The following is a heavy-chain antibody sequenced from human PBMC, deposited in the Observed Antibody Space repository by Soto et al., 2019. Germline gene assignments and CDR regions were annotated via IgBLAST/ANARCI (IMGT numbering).Heavy chain of an antibody. CDR3: ARDYDFWSGAALKHQTRWFGP. D-gene: IGHD3-3*01. CDR1: GYTFTGYY. V-gene: IGHV1-2*02. J-gene: IGHJ5*02. CDR2: INPNSGGT. Sequence: GAPVEASCKAPGYTFTGYYRCWPRQAPGQGLEWMGWINPNSGGTNDAQKFQGRVTMTRDTSISTAYMELSRLRSDATAGYYCARDYDFWSGAALKHQTRWFGPWGKGSLVTVSS.